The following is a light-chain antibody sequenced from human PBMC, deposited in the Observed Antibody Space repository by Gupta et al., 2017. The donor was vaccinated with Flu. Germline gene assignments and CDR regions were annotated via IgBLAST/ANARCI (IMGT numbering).Light chain of an antibody. J-gene: IGLJ3*02. CDR3: QNWGTDIRV. CDR1: SGHSSYA. Sequence: QLVLTQSPSASASLRSSVNLTCTLSSGHSSYAIAWHQQQPEKGPRYLMKLNSDGSHFKGDGIPDRFSGSSSGAERDLTISSLQSEDEADYYCQNWGTDIRVFGGGTKLTVL. CDR2: LNSDGSH. V-gene: IGLV4-69*01.